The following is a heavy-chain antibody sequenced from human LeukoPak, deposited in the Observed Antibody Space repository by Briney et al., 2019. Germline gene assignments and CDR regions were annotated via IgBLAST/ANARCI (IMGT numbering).Heavy chain of an antibody. CDR2: ISSSGSTI. CDR1: GFTFSDYY. CDR3: ASRGYALGYYYYLDV. Sequence: GGSLRLSCAASGFTFSDYYMSWIRQAPGKGLEWVSYISSSGSTIYYADSVKGRFTISRDNAKNSLYLQMNSLRAADTAVCYCASRGYALGYYYYLDVRGKGATVTVSS. J-gene: IGHJ6*03. D-gene: IGHD5-18*01. V-gene: IGHV3-11*04.